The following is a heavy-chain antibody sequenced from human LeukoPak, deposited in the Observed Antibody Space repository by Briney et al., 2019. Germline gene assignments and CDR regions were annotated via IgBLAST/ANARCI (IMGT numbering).Heavy chain of an antibody. CDR3: ARLSGRDAFDI. J-gene: IGHJ3*02. CDR2: IYYSGST. V-gene: IGHV4-59*08. Sequence: SETLSLTCTVSGESISGFYWNWIRQPPGKGLEWLGYIYYSGSTNYNPSLKSRVTISIDTSKNQFSLKLSSVTAADTAVYYCARLSGRDAFDIWGQGTMVTVSS. D-gene: IGHD1-26*01. CDR1: GESISGFY.